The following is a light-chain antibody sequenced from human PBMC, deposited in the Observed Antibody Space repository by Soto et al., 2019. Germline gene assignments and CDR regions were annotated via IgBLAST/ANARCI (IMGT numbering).Light chain of an antibody. CDR2: GAS. CDR1: QSVSSN. J-gene: IGKJ1*01. V-gene: IGKV3-15*01. CDR3: QHYNSYSEA. Sequence: MWQAPATLSGSPGERGTLSCTASQSVSSNLAWYQQKHGQAHRLLMYGASTRATGIPGRFSGSGSGTEFTLTISSLQPDDFATYYCQHYNSYSEAFGQGTKVDI.